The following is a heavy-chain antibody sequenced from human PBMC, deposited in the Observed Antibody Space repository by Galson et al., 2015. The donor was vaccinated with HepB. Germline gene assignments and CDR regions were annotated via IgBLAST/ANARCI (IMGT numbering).Heavy chain of an antibody. CDR3: AREPHYDILTGYYPQLRGPYYYYYGMDV. CDR1: GGTFSSYA. V-gene: IGHV1-69*13. J-gene: IGHJ6*02. D-gene: IGHD3-9*01. Sequence: SVKVSCKASGGTFSSYAISWVRQAPGQGLEWMGGIIPIFGTANCAQKFQGRVTITADESTSTAYMELSSLRSEDTAVYYCAREPHYDILTGYYPQLRGPYYYYYGMDVWGQGTTVTVSS. CDR2: IIPIFGTA.